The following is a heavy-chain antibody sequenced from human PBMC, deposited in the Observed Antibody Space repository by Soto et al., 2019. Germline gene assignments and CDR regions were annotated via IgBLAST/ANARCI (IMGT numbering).Heavy chain of an antibody. CDR2: IKSKTDGGTT. CDR1: GFTFSNAW. J-gene: IGHJ4*01. CDR3: GTDSYSDMTVVRLDN. V-gene: IGHV3-15*07. D-gene: IGHD3-22*01. Sequence: GGSLRLSCAASGFTFSNAWINWVRQAPGKGLEWVGRIKSKTDGGTTDFAAPVKGRFAISRDDSKNIAYMQMNSLKIEDTAVYYCGTDSYSDMTVVRLDNWGHGTLVTVSS.